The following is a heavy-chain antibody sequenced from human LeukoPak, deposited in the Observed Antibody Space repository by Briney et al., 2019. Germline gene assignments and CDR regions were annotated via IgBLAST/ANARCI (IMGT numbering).Heavy chain of an antibody. Sequence: GESPKISCKGSGYSFTSYWIGWVRQMPGKGLEWMGIIYPGDSDTRYSPSFQGQVTISADKSISTAYLQWSSLKASDTAMYYCARSASSDDQCFDYWGQGTLVTVSS. CDR2: IYPGDSDT. D-gene: IGHD6-6*01. J-gene: IGHJ4*02. V-gene: IGHV5-51*01. CDR1: GYSFTSYW. CDR3: ARSASSDDQCFDY.